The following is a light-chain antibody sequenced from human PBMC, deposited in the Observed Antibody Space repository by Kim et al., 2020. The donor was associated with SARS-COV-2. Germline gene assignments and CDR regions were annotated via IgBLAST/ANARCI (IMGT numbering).Light chain of an antibody. Sequence: ASVGDRVTITCRASQDIANSLAWYQQKTGTVPKVLIYGASTLQSGVPSRFSGSGSGTEFTLTIGSLQTEDVATYYCQKYNSAPWTFGPGTKVDIK. J-gene: IGKJ1*01. CDR3: QKYNSAPWT. CDR1: QDIANS. CDR2: GAS. V-gene: IGKV1-27*01.